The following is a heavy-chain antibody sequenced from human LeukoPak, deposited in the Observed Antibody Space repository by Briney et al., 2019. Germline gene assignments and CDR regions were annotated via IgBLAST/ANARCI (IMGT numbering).Heavy chain of an antibody. CDR1: GGTFSSYA. CDR3: ARVTIVVGPEENWFGP. V-gene: IGHV1-69*04. CDR2: IIPILGIA. D-gene: IGHD4/OR15-4a*01. Sequence: WASVKVSCKASGGTFSSYAISWVRQAPGQGLEWMGRIIPILGIANYAQKFQGRVTITADKSTSTAYMELSSLRSEDTAVYYCARVTIVVGPEENWFGPWGQGTLVTVSS. J-gene: IGHJ5*02.